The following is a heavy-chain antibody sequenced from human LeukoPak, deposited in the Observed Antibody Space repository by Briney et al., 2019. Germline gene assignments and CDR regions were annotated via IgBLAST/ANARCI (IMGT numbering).Heavy chain of an antibody. Sequence: ASEWVSCKASGYTFTAYDINWVRQATGQGLEWMGWMNPDTGDTGYAQRFQGRVIMTRNTSIDTAYMELSGLCSEDTAVYYCTRGSLSGSSRDYWGQGAPVTVSS. V-gene: IGHV1-8*01. CDR1: GYTFTAYD. CDR3: TRGSLSGSSRDY. D-gene: IGHD1-26*01. J-gene: IGHJ4*02. CDR2: MNPDTGDT.